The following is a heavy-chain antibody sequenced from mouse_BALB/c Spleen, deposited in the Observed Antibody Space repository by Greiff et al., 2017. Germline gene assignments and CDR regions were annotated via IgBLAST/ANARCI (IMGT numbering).Heavy chain of an antibody. D-gene: IGHD4-1*01. CDR2: IDPANGNT. CDR3: ATPRTGYFDY. Sequence: VQLQQSGAELVKPGASVKLSCTASGFNIKDSYMHWVKQRPEQGLEWIGRIDPANGNTKYDPKFQGKATITADTSSNTAYLQLSSLTSEDTAVYYCATPRTGYFDYWGQGTTLTVSS. CDR1: GFNIKDSY. V-gene: IGHV14-3*02. J-gene: IGHJ2*01.